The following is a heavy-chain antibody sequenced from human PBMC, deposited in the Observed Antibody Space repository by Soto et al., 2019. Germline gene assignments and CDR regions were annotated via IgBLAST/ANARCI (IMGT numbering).Heavy chain of an antibody. CDR3: ARGAAYIVEVDYGMDV. CDR1: GYTFTSYG. V-gene: IGHV1-18*04. CDR2: ISAYNGNT. Sequence: QVQLVQSGAEVKKPGASVKVSCKASGYTFTSYGISWVRQAPGQGLEWMGWISAYNGNTNYAQKLQGRVTMTTDTSTSTAYMELRSLRYDDTAVYYCARGAAYIVEVDYGMDVWGQGTTVTVSS. J-gene: IGHJ6*02. D-gene: IGHD2-15*01.